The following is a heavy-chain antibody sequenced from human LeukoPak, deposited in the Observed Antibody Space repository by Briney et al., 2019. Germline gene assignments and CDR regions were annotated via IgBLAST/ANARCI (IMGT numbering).Heavy chain of an antibody. Sequence: PSETLSLTCTDSGGSISNHYWSWIRQSPGKGLEWIGYIYYRGNTNYNPSLRSRVTISVDTSKNQFSLKLSSLTAADTAVYFCAREKPYYNSRSSYFDFWGQGTLVTVSS. V-gene: IGHV4-59*11. J-gene: IGHJ4*02. D-gene: IGHD1-26*01. CDR3: AREKPYYNSRSSYFDF. CDR2: IYYRGNT. CDR1: GGSISNHY.